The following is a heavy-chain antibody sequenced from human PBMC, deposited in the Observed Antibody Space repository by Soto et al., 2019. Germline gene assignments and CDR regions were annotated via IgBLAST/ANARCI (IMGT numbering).Heavy chain of an antibody. J-gene: IGHJ6*02. Sequence: AASVKVSCKASGYTFTSYGISWVRQAPGQGLEWMGWISAYNGNTNYAQKLQGRVTMTTDTSTSTAYMELRSLRSDDTAVYYCAREKKTGDLEWPIAPLYGMDVWGQGTTVTVSS. CDR3: AREKKTGDLEWPIAPLYGMDV. V-gene: IGHV1-18*01. CDR1: GYTFTSYG. CDR2: ISAYNGNT. D-gene: IGHD3-3*01.